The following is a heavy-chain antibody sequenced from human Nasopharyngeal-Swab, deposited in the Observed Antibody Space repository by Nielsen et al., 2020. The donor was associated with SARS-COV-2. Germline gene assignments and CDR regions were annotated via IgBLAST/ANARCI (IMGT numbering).Heavy chain of an antibody. CDR3: ARPRGYSYGTYFDY. D-gene: IGHD5-18*01. Sequence: GGSLRLSCAASGFTFSSYAMYWFRQAPGKGLEWVAVISYDGSNKYYADSVKGRFTISRDNSKNTLYLQMNSLRAEDTAVYYCARPRGYSYGTYFDYWGQGTLVTVSS. J-gene: IGHJ4*02. V-gene: IGHV3-30-3*01. CDR2: ISYDGSNK. CDR1: GFTFSSYA.